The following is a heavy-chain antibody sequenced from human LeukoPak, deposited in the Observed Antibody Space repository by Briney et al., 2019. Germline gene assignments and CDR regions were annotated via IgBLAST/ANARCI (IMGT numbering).Heavy chain of an antibody. Sequence: PGGSLRLSCAASGFTFSSYAMHWVRQAPGKGLEWVAVISYDGSNKYYADSVKGRFTISRDNSKNTLYLQMNGLRAEDTAVYYCARGIAVAGAFGYWGQGTLVTVSS. J-gene: IGHJ4*02. V-gene: IGHV3-30-3*01. CDR3: ARGIAVAGAFGY. D-gene: IGHD6-19*01. CDR1: GFTFSSYA. CDR2: ISYDGSNK.